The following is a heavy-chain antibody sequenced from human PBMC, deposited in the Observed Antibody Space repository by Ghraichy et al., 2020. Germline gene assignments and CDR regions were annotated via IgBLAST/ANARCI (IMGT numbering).Heavy chain of an antibody. V-gene: IGHV4-34*01. CDR1: GGSFSGYY. J-gene: IGHJ1*01. CDR3: ARRSGGSWVRYFQH. CDR2: INHSGST. Sequence: SETLSLTCAVYGGSFSGYYWSWIRQPPGKGLEWIGEINHSGSTNYNPSLKSRVTISVDTSKNQFSLKLSSVTAADTAVYYCARRSGGSWVRYFQHWGQGTLVTVSS. D-gene: IGHD2-15*01.